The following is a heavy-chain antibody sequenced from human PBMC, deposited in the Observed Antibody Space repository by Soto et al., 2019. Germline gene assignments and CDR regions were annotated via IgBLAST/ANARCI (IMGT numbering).Heavy chain of an antibody. CDR3: ATWHEREHAYDV. J-gene: IGHJ3*01. D-gene: IGHD1-1*01. CDR2: LYDVDGS. CDR1: GLTVSGKKY. Sequence: DVQLVESGGGLMQPGESLRLSCAASGLTVSGKKYVAWVRQAPGKRLEWVSALYDVDGSFYSDSVKGRFTTSSDSSKTTVYLQMHDLRPADTAVYYCATWHEREHAYDVWGQGTTVTVSS. V-gene: IGHV3-53*01.